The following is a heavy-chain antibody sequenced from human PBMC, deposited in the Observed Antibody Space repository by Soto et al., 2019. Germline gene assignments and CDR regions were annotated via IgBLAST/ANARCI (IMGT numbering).Heavy chain of an antibody. CDR2: IYYSGST. J-gene: IGHJ6*03. Sequence: PSETLSLTCTVSGGSISSGGYYWSWIRQHPGKGLEWIGYIYYSGSTYSNPSLKSRLTISVDTSKNQFSLKLSSVTAADTAVYYCARGVRVATIKDYYYYMDVWGKGITVTVSS. D-gene: IGHD5-12*01. CDR3: ARGVRVATIKDYYYYMDV. CDR1: GGSISSGGYY. V-gene: IGHV4-31*03.